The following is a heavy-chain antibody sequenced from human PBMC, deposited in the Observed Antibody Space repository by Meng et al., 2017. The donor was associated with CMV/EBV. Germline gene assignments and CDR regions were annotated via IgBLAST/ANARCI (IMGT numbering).Heavy chain of an antibody. D-gene: IGHD1-26*01. CDR1: TGSFSGYY. CDR2: INHSGST. CDR3: ARGVGGWFDP. V-gene: IGHV4-34*01. Sequence: LYHWGSGLFKPAGPLSHACDSHTGSFSGYYWSWIRKPPGKGLGWIEEINHSGSTNSNPSLTSRVTISVDTSKNQFSLKLSSVTAADTAGYYCARGVGGWFDPWGQGTLVTVSS. J-gene: IGHJ5*02.